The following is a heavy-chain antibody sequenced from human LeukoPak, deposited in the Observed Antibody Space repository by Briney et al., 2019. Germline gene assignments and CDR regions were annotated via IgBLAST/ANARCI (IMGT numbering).Heavy chain of an antibody. V-gene: IGHV1-3*01. CDR1: GYTFTSYA. D-gene: IGHD3-3*01. Sequence: GASVKVSCKASGYTFTSYAMHWVRQAPGQRLEWMGWINAGNGNTKYSQKFQGRVTMTEDTSTDTAYMELSSLRSEDTAVYYCATGYDFWSDLLPFDYWGQGTLVTVSS. CDR2: INAGNGNT. J-gene: IGHJ4*02. CDR3: ATGYDFWSDLLPFDY.